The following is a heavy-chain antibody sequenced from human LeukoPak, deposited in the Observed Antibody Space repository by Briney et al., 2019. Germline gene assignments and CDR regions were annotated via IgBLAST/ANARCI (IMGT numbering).Heavy chain of an antibody. CDR3: AKDRATSTRCLDS. D-gene: IGHD2-2*01. V-gene: IGHV3-30*02. Sequence: GGSLRLSCAASGFTLRSFGMHWLRQRPDKGLEWVAFIRSDGSEKYYADSVKGRFTISRDNSKNTLDLQMNSLRGEDTAVYHCAKDRATSTRCLDSWGQGTLVTVSS. CDR1: GFTLRSFG. CDR2: IRSDGSEK. J-gene: IGHJ5*01.